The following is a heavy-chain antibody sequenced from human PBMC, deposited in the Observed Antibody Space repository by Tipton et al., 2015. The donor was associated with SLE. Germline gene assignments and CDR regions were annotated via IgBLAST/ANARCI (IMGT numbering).Heavy chain of an antibody. CDR2: ISWNSGTI. V-gene: IGHV3-9*01. J-gene: IGHJ4*02. D-gene: IGHD2-2*02. CDR1: GFTFDDYA. Sequence: SLRLSCAASGFTFDDYAMHWVRQPPGKGLEWVSGISWNSGTIAYADSVKGRFTISRDNAKNSLYLQMNSLRAEDTALYFCAKTDCTTTTCDNQFDYWGQGSLVTVSS. CDR3: AKTDCTTTTCDNQFDY.